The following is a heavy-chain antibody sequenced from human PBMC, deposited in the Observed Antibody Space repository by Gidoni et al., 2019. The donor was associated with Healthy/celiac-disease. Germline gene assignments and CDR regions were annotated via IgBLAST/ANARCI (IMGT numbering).Heavy chain of an antibody. CDR3: ARAEYCSGGSCYQNWFDP. D-gene: IGHD2-15*01. J-gene: IGHJ5*02. V-gene: IGHV4-4*02. CDR1: GGSISSSNW. CDR2: IYHSGST. Sequence: QVQLQESCPGLVKPSGTLYLTCAVSGGSISSSNWWSWVRPPPGKGLEWIGEIYHSGSTNYNPSLKSRVTISVDKSKNQFSLKLSSVTAADTAVYYCARAEYCSGGSCYQNWFDPWGQGTLVTVSS.